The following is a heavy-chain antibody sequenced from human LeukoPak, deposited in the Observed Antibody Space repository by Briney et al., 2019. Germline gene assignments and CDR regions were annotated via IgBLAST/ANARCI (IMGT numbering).Heavy chain of an antibody. V-gene: IGHV3-33*01. CDR3: ARDRRYSSLGIDY. Sequence: GGSLRLSCAASGFTFSSYGMHWVRQAPGKGLEWVAVIWYDGSNKYYADSVKGRFTISRDNSKHTLYLQMNSLRAEDTAVYYCARDRRYSSLGIDYGGQGTLVTVSS. D-gene: IGHD6-13*01. CDR2: IWYDGSNK. CDR1: GFTFSSYG. J-gene: IGHJ4*02.